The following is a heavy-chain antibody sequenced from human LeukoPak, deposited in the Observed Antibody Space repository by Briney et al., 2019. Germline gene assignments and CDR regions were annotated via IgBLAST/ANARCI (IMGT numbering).Heavy chain of an antibody. CDR1: GYSFTGYY. D-gene: IGHD3-16*01. V-gene: IGHV1-2*02. CDR2: IKPNSGGT. J-gene: IGHJ3*02. CDR3: ARDRLGGTSYDAFDI. Sequence: ASVRVSCKASGYSFTGYYMYWVRQAPGQGLEWMGWIKPNSGGTDYPQKFQGRVTMTRDTSISTAYLELSRLRSDDTAVYYCARDRLGGTSYDAFDIWGQGTMVTVSS.